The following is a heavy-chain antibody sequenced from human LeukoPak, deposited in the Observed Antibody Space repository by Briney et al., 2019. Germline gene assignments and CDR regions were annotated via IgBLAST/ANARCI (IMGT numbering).Heavy chain of an antibody. J-gene: IGHJ6*02. D-gene: IGHD2-15*01. Sequence: ASVNVSCKVSGYTLTELSMHWVRQALGKGLEWMGGFGPEDGETIYAQKFQGRVTMTEDTSTDTAYMELSSLRSEDTDVYYCATDLLHYGMDVWGQGTTVTVS. CDR1: GYTLTELS. V-gene: IGHV1-24*01. CDR3: ATDLLHYGMDV. CDR2: FGPEDGET.